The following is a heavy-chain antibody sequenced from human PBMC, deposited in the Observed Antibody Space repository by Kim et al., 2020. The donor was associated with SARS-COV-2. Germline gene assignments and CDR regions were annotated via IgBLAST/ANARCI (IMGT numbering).Heavy chain of an antibody. J-gene: IGHJ4*02. CDR1: GFTFSSYG. CDR2: ISYDGGNK. CDR3: ARGGPYSDSSGYYSGHSGLDY. V-gene: IGHV3-33*05. D-gene: IGHD3-22*01. Sequence: GGSLRLSCAASGFTFSSYGMHWVRQAPGKGLEWVAVISYDGGNKYYADSVKGRFTISRDNSKNTLYLQMNSLRAEDTAVYYCARGGPYSDSSGYYSGHSGLDYWGQGTLVTVSS.